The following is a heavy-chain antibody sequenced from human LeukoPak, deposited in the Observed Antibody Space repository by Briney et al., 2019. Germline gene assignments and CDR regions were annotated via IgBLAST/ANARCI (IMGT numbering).Heavy chain of an antibody. V-gene: IGHV3-33*06. CDR3: AKHVYDSSGYYRIDY. J-gene: IGHJ4*02. Sequence: GGSLRLSCAASGFTFSSYGMHWVRQAPGKGLEWVAVIWDDGSNKYYADSVKGRFIISRDNSKNTLYLQMNSLRAEDTAVYYCAKHVYDSSGYYRIDYWGQGTLVTVSS. CDR2: IWDDGSNK. D-gene: IGHD3-22*01. CDR1: GFTFSSYG.